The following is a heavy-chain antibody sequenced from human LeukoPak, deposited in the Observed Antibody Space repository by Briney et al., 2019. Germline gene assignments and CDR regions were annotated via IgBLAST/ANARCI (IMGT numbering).Heavy chain of an antibody. J-gene: IGHJ4*02. D-gene: IGHD6-13*01. Sequence: SETLSLTCAVYGGSFSGYYWSWIRQPPGKGLEWIGEINHSGSTNYNPPLKSRVTISVDTSKNQFSLKLSSVTAADTAVYYCARASVYSSSWYRGWNYFDYWGQGTLVTVSS. CDR3: ARASVYSSSWYRGWNYFDY. V-gene: IGHV4-34*01. CDR1: GGSFSGYY. CDR2: INHSGST.